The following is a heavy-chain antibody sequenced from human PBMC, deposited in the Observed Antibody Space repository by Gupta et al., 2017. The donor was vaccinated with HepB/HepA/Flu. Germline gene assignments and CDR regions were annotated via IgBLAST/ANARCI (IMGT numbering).Heavy chain of an antibody. CDR1: GFPFSSYA. CDR3: AREGPDF. Sequence: QVVLMESGGGVVQPGGSLRLPCGASGFPFSSYALHWVRQAPGKGLEWLAVISYNGRSIYYANSVKGRFTISRDNSRNMVFLQMDSLRLEDTAIYYCAREGPDFWGQGTLVTVSS. V-gene: IGHV3-30*04. CDR2: ISYNGRSI. J-gene: IGHJ4*02.